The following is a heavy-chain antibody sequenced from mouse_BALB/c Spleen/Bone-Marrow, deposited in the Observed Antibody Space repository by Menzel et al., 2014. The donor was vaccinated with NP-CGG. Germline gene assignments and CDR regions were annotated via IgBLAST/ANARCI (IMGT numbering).Heavy chain of an antibody. D-gene: IGHD4-1*01. CDR3: TRGRTWDFDY. Sequence: VHLQQSGAELVKPGASVKLSCKASGYTFTSYYMYWVKQRPGQGLEWIGEINPSNGGTNFNEKFKSRATLTVDKSSSTAYMQLSSLTSEDSAVYYCTRGRTWDFDYWGQGTTLTVSS. CDR2: INPSNGGT. CDR1: GYTFTSYY. J-gene: IGHJ2*01. V-gene: IGHV1S81*02.